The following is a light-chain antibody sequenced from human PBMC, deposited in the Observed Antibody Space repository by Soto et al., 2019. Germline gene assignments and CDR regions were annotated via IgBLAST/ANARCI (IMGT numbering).Light chain of an antibody. Sequence: EIVMTQSPATLSLSPGERATLSCRASQRITTVAWYQQKPGQAPRLLIYGLSIGDPGVPARFSVSGSGTEFTRTISRLQSEDFSVYFYQQYYAWPTLGQGTRVEVK. J-gene: IGKJ1*01. CDR3: QQYYAWPT. V-gene: IGKV3-15*01. CDR2: GLS. CDR1: QRITT.